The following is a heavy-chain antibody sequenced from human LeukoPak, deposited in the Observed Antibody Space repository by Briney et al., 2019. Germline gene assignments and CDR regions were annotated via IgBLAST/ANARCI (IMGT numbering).Heavy chain of an antibody. CDR3: TTLRITIFGVVTPLDAFDI. CDR2: IRSKAYGGTT. D-gene: IGHD3-3*01. CDR1: GFIFGDYA. Sequence: GGSLRLSCTASGFIFGDYAMSWVRQAPGKGLEWVGFIRSKAYGGTTEYAASVKGRFTISRDDSKSIAYLQMNSLKTEDTAVYYCTTLRITIFGVVTPLDAFDIWGQGTMVTVSS. J-gene: IGHJ3*02. V-gene: IGHV3-49*04.